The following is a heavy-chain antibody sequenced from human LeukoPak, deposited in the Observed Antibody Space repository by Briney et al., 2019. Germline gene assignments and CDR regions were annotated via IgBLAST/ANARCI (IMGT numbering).Heavy chain of an antibody. CDR2: INAGNGNT. Sequence: GASVKVSCKASGYTFTSYAMHWVRQAPGQRLEWMGWINAGNGNTQYSQEFQGRVTFTRDTSASTAYMELSSLRSEDTAVYYCASVDYGDYWGQGTLVTVSS. V-gene: IGHV1-3*01. D-gene: IGHD4-17*01. CDR3: ASVDYGDY. J-gene: IGHJ4*02. CDR1: GYTFTSYA.